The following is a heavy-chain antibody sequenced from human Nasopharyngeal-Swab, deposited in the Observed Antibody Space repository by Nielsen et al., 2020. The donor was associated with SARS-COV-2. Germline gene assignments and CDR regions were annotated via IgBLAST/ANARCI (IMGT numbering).Heavy chain of an antibody. CDR3: ARGFRTPIAVVVAACCPAHGGHWFDP. Sequence: RQAPGKGLEWIGEINHSGSTNYNPSLKSRVTISVDTSKNQFSLKLSSVTAADTAVYYCARGFRTPIAVVVAACCPAHGGHWFDPWGQGTLVTVSS. CDR2: INHSGST. V-gene: IGHV4-34*01. D-gene: IGHD2-15*01. J-gene: IGHJ5*02.